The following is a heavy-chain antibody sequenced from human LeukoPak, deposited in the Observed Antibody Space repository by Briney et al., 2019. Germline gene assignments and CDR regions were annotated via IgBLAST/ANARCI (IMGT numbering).Heavy chain of an antibody. CDR3: ARVFGSGSYYMTFGAFDI. CDR1: GGSISSYY. J-gene: IGHJ3*02. V-gene: IGHV4-59*01. D-gene: IGHD3-10*01. Sequence: SETLSLTCTVSGGSISSYYWSWIRQPPGKGLEWIGYIYYSGSTNYNPSLKSRVTISVDTSKNQFSLKLSSVTAADTAVYYCARVFGSGSYYMTFGAFDIWGQGTMVTVSS. CDR2: IYYSGST.